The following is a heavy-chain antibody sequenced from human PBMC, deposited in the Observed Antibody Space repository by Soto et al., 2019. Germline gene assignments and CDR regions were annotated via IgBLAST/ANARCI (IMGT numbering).Heavy chain of an antibody. V-gene: IGHV3-30-3*01. Sequence: PGGSLRLSCAASGFTFSSYAMHWVRQAPGKGLEWVAVISYDGSNKYYADSVEGRFTISRDNSKNTLYLQMNSPRAEDTAVYYCARDGGAFDIWGQGTMVTVSS. J-gene: IGHJ3*02. CDR3: ARDGGAFDI. D-gene: IGHD3-16*01. CDR1: GFTFSSYA. CDR2: ISYDGSNK.